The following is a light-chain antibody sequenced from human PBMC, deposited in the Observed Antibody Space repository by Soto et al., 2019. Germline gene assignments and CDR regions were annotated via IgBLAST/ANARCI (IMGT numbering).Light chain of an antibody. J-gene: IGKJ2*01. V-gene: IGKV1-5*03. CDR3: QQYDSSPYT. Sequence: IQMTQSPSTLSASVGDRVTITCRASQSISTWLAWYQQKPGKAPNLMIYKASTLESGVPSRFSGSGSETEFALTISSLQPDDLATYYCQQYDSSPYTFGQGTKLEIK. CDR2: KAS. CDR1: QSISTW.